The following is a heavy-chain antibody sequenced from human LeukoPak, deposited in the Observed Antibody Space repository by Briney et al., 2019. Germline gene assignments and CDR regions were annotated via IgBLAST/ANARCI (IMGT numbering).Heavy chain of an antibody. D-gene: IGHD1-1*01. J-gene: IGHJ4*02. V-gene: IGHV3-7*01. Sequence: GGSLRLSCAASGFTFSSYAMTWVRQAPGKGLEWVANIKEDGSQKYCLDSVKGRFTISRDNAKNSLFLQMNSLRGEDTAVYYCARQSDWNVRVHDYWGQGTLVTVSS. CDR2: IKEDGSQK. CDR1: GFTFSSYA. CDR3: ARQSDWNVRVHDY.